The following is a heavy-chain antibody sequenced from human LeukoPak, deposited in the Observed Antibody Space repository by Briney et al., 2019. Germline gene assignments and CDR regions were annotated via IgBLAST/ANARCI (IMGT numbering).Heavy chain of an antibody. J-gene: IGHJ6*02. CDR1: EFIFSSYG. D-gene: IGHD7-27*01. V-gene: IGHV3-30*18. CDR2: ISFDGSNK. CDR3: AKGRGTGDLGHYYHYGMDV. Sequence: GGSLRLSCAASEFIFSSYGMHWVRQAPGKRLEWVAVISFDGSNKYYADSAKGRFTISRDNYKNTLYLQMNSLRAEDTAVYHCAKGRGTGDLGHYYHYGMDVWGQGTTVTVSS.